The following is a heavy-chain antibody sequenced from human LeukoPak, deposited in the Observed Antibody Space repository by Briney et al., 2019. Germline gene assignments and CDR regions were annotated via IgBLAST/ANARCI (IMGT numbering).Heavy chain of an antibody. J-gene: IGHJ4*02. V-gene: IGHV4-39*07. CDR2: IYYSGST. CDR1: GGSISSSSYY. Sequence: SETLSLTCTVSGGSISSSSYYWGWIRQPPGKGLEWIGSIYYSGSTYYNPSLKSRVTISVDTSKNQFSLKLSSVTAADTAVYYCARADYGDYGSSAAFDYWGQGTLVTVSS. CDR3: ARADYGDYGSSAAFDY. D-gene: IGHD4-17*01.